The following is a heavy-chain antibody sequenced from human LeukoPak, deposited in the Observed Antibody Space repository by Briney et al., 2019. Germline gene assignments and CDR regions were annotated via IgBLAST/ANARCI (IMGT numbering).Heavy chain of an antibody. Sequence: GGSLRLSCVVSGFPFGSYWMHWVPHVPGKGLVWVSRMNEDGRVTDYADSVKGRFTISRDNAKNTLYLQMNSLRADDTALYFCATDLSGKEDRWGQGTLVAVSS. CDR3: ATDLSGKEDR. J-gene: IGHJ5*02. CDR2: MNEDGRVT. D-gene: IGHD6-19*01. V-gene: IGHV3-74*01. CDR1: GFPFGSYW.